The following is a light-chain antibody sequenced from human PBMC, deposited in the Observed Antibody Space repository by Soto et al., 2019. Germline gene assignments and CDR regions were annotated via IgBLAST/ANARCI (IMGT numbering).Light chain of an antibody. J-gene: IGKJ5*01. CDR2: AAS. Sequence: DIVMTQSPDSLAVSLGERATINCKSSQSVLYRSNNKNYLAWYQQKPGKAPKLLIYAASSLQSGVPSRFSGSGSGTDFTLTISSLQPEDFATYYCQQSYSTPAITFRQGTRLEIK. CDR3: QQSYSTPAIT. V-gene: IGKV4-1*01. CDR1: QSVLYRSNNKNY.